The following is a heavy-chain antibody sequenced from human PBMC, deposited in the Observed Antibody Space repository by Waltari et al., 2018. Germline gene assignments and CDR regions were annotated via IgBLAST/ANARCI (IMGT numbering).Heavy chain of an antibody. Sequence: EVQLLESGGGLVQPGGSLRLSCAASGFTFSSYAMSWVRQAPGKGLEWVSAISGSGGSTYYADSVKGRFTISRDNSKNTLYLQMNSLRAEDTAVYYCAKDLRQIYYYDSSGMVFDYWGQGTLVTVSS. D-gene: IGHD3-22*01. CDR3: AKDLRQIYYYDSSGMVFDY. J-gene: IGHJ4*02. V-gene: IGHV3-23*01. CDR1: GFTFSSYA. CDR2: ISGSGGST.